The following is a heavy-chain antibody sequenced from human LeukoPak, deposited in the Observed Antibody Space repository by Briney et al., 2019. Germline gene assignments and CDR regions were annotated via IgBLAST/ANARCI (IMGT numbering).Heavy chain of an antibody. Sequence: SETLSLTCAVYGGSFSGYYWSWIRQPPGKGLEWIGEINHSGSTNYNPSLKSRVAISVDTSKNQFSLKLSSVTAADTAVYYCAREGLTYYDFWSGYYQPYYYMDVWGKGTTVTVSS. V-gene: IGHV4-34*01. CDR2: INHSGST. CDR1: GGSFSGYY. CDR3: AREGLTYYDFWSGYYQPYYYMDV. D-gene: IGHD3-3*01. J-gene: IGHJ6*03.